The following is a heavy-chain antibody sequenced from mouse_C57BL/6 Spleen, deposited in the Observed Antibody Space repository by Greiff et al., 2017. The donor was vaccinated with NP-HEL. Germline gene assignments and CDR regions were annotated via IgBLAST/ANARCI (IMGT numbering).Heavy chain of an antibody. Sequence: QVQLKQPGAELVRPGSSVKLSCKASGYTFTSYWMHWVKQRPIQGLEWIGNIDPSDSETHYNQKFKDKATLTVDKSSSTAYMQLSSLTSEDSAVYYCARSTGPLAYWGQGTLVTVSA. D-gene: IGHD4-1*01. CDR2: IDPSDSET. V-gene: IGHV1-52*01. CDR3: ARSTGPLAY. J-gene: IGHJ3*01. CDR1: GYTFTSYW.